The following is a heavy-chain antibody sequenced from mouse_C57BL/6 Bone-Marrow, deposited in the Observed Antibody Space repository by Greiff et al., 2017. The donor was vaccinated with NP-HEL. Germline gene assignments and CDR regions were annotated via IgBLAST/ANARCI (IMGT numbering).Heavy chain of an antibody. V-gene: IGHV1-69*01. J-gene: IGHJ2*01. D-gene: IGHD1-1*01. Sequence: QVQLQQPGAELVMPGASVKLSCKASGYTFTSYWMHWVKQRPGQGLEWIGEIDPSDSYTNYNQKFKGKSTLTVDKSSSTAYMQLSSLTSEDSAVDYCARTTTVVGFDYWGQGTTLTVSS. CDR3: ARTTTVVGFDY. CDR2: IDPSDSYT. CDR1: GYTFTSYW.